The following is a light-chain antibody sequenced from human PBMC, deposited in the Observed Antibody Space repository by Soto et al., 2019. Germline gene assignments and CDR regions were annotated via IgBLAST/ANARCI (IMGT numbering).Light chain of an antibody. Sequence: DIQMTQSPSTLSASIGDRVNITCRASQSISSWLAWYQQKPGKAPKVLIYKASNLESGVPSRFSGSGSETEFTLTISSLQPGDSATYYCPQYNSYPWTFGRGTKVDNK. J-gene: IGKJ1*01. CDR2: KAS. CDR1: QSISSW. V-gene: IGKV1-5*03. CDR3: PQYNSYPWT.